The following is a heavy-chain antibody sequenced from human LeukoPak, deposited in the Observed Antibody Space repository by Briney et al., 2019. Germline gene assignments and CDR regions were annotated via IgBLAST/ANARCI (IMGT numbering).Heavy chain of an antibody. CDR3: ARDRYNYGYYYYYAMDI. J-gene: IGHJ6*02. D-gene: IGHD1-1*01. Sequence: GGSLSFSVAASGFSFRNFWMSWVAQVPGKGLGGGANLKEDGSGKYYVDSVKGRFSISRDNAKNSLYLQMNSLRAEDTAVYYCARDRYNYGYYYYYAMDIWGQGTTVTVSS. V-gene: IGHV3-7*03. CDR2: LKEDGSGK. CDR1: GFSFRNFW.